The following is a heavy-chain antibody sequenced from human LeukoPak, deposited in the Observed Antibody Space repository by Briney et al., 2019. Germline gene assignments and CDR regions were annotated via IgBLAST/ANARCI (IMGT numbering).Heavy chain of an antibody. V-gene: IGHV3-23*01. CDR3: AQDAEEKGYGRPVEYFQH. D-gene: IGHD3-10*01. J-gene: IGHJ1*01. CDR1: GFTFSSYY. Sequence: GGSLRLSCAASGFTFSSYYMSWVRQAPGKGLEWVSAISGYGDSTFYADSVKGRFSISRDNSKNTVYLQIDSLRVKDTAVYYCAQDAEEKGYGRPVEYFQHWGPGTLVTVSS. CDR2: ISGYGDST.